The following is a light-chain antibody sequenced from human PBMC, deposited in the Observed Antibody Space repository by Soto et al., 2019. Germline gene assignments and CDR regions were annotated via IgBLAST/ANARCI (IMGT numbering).Light chain of an antibody. Sequence: EIVLTQSPGTLSLSPGERGTLSCRASQNLGTLYLAWFQQKSGQAPRLLIYSASRRATGIPDRFTGSGSGTDFTLTISRLEPEDFVVYYCQQYSNWPLLSFGGGTKVDIK. J-gene: IGKJ4*01. V-gene: IGKV3-20*01. CDR3: QQYSNWPLLS. CDR2: SAS. CDR1: QNLGTLY.